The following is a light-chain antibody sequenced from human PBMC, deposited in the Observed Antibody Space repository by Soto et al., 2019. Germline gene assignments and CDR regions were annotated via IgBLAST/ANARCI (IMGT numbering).Light chain of an antibody. J-gene: IGLJ2*01. V-gene: IGLV1-40*01. CDR2: ANS. Sequence: QSVLTQPPSVSGAPGQRVTISCTGSRSNIGAGYDVHWYQQFPRTAPKLLIYANSNRPSGVPDRFSGSKSGTSASLAITGLQAEDEADYYCQSYDSSLSAWVFGGGTKLTVL. CDR1: RSNIGAGYD. CDR3: QSYDSSLSAWV.